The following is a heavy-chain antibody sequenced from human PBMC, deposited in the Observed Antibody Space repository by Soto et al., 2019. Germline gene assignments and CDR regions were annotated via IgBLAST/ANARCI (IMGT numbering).Heavy chain of an antibody. CDR1: GFTFINYG. CDR2: ISYDGSNQ. Sequence: WGSLRLSCAASGFTFINYGMVFFRHSPCKWLEWVAVISYDGSNQYYADSVKGRFTISRDNSKNTLYLQMNSLRAEDTAVYYCAKDPRRYCSGGSCSDSYYFDYWGQGTLVTVSS. J-gene: IGHJ4*02. D-gene: IGHD2-15*01. V-gene: IGHV3-30*18. CDR3: AKDPRRYCSGGSCSDSYYFDY.